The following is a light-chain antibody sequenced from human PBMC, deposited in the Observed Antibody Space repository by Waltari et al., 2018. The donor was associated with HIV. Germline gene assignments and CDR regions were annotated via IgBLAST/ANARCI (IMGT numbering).Light chain of an antibody. CDR1: QHIDSD. Sequence: AIRMTQSPSSLSASKGDRVTITCRTSQHIDSDLAWYQQKPGEAPSLPIYSASTLQSGVPSRFSGSGSGTIFTLTINCLQSEDSATYYCQHYTNSPEFTFGPGTRVDV. J-gene: IGKJ3*01. CDR2: SAS. CDR3: QHYTNSPEFT. V-gene: IGKV1-8*01.